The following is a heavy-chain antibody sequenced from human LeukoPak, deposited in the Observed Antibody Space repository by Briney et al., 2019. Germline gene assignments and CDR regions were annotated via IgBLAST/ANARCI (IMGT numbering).Heavy chain of an antibody. J-gene: IGHJ5*02. CDR3: ARDRGSGWYEVWFDP. D-gene: IGHD6-19*01. CDR1: GGSISSRNW. V-gene: IGHV4-4*02. Sequence: PSGTLSLTCAVSGGSISSRNWWSWVRQPPGKGLEWIGEIYHSGSTNYNPSLKSRVTISVDKSRNQFSLKLSSVTAADTAVYYCARDRGSGWYEVWFDPWGQGTLVTVSS. CDR2: IYHSGST.